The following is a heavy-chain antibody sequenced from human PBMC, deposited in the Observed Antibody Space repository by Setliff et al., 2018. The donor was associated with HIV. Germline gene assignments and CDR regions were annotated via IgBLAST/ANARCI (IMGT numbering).Heavy chain of an antibody. J-gene: IGHJ4*02. Sequence: SETLSLTCSVSGGSISSSAYYWGWIRQPPGKGLEWVGNIYYSGTTYYNPSLKSRVTISVDTSKNQYSVRLSSVTAADTAFYYCARMWRWSGPESYYFDSWGRGTLVTVSS. CDR3: ARMWRWSGPESYYFDS. D-gene: IGHD2-21*01. V-gene: IGHV4-39*01. CDR2: IYYSGTT. CDR1: GGSISSSAYY.